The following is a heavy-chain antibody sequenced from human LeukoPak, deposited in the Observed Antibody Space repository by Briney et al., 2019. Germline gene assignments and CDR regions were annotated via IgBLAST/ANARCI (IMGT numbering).Heavy chain of an antibody. CDR1: GGFTSSYY. Sequence: SETLSLTCTVSGGFTSSYYWSWIRQPPGKGLEWIGYISYSGSTYHNPSLKGRVTTSVDTSKNQFSLKLSSVTAADTAVYYCARDRVATGYFDYWGQGTLVTVSS. V-gene: IGHV4-59*01. J-gene: IGHJ4*02. D-gene: IGHD5-12*01. CDR2: ISYSGST. CDR3: ARDRVATGYFDY.